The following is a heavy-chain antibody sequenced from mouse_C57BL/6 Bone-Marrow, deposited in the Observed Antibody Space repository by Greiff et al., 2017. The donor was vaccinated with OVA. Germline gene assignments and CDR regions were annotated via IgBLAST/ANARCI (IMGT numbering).Heavy chain of an antibody. CDR2: IYPGDGDT. Sequence: VQLQESGPELVKPGASVKISCKASGYAFSSSWMNWVKQRPGKGLEWIGRIYPGDGDTNYNGKFKGKATLTADKSSSTAYMPLSSLTSEDSAVYFCARGIYYDYDGFDYWGQGTTLTVSS. CDR1: GYAFSSSW. J-gene: IGHJ2*01. D-gene: IGHD2-4*01. V-gene: IGHV1-82*01. CDR3: ARGIYYDYDGFDY.